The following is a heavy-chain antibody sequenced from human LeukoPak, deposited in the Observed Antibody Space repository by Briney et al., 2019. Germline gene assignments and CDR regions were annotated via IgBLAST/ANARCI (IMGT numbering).Heavy chain of an antibody. CDR1: GYTFSTYG. D-gene: IGHD3-10*01. V-gene: IGHV1-18*01. CDR3: ASRYGSGSQYFDY. Sequence: GASVKVSCKGSGYTFSTYGISWVRQAPGQGLEWMGWISPNKGDKKYAQKFQGRVTMTTDTSTSTAYMELRSLRSDDTAVYYCASRYGSGSQYFDYWGQGTLVTVSS. J-gene: IGHJ4*02. CDR2: ISPNKGDK.